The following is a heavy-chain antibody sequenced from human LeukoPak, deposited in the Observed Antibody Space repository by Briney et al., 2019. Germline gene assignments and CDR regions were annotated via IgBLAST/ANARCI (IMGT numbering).Heavy chain of an antibody. V-gene: IGHV1-18*01. CDR1: TYISSDFG. D-gene: IGHD3-16*02. Sequence: GASVKVSCKASTYISSDFGISWVRLAPGGGLEWMGWVSGDKGLTNYGHKFYGRVTMTMETSTNTASMELRGLRSDDTAIYYCARVYLYTTGWSVAYYYFMDVWGKGTTVIVSS. J-gene: IGHJ6*03. CDR2: VSGDKGLT. CDR3: ARVYLYTTGWSVAYYYFMDV.